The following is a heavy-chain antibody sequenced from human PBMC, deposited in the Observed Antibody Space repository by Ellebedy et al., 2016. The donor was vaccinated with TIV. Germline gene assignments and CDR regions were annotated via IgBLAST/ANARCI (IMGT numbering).Heavy chain of an antibody. V-gene: IGHV5-10-1*01. CDR2: IDPSDSYT. Sequence: GGSLRLXCKGSGYSFTSYWISWVRQMPGKGLEWMGRIDPSDSYTNYSPSFQGHVTISADKSISTAYLQWSSLKASDTAMYYCARSMYYDYVWGPLWFDPWGQGTLVTVSS. J-gene: IGHJ5*02. D-gene: IGHD3-16*01. CDR1: GYSFTSYW. CDR3: ARSMYYDYVWGPLWFDP.